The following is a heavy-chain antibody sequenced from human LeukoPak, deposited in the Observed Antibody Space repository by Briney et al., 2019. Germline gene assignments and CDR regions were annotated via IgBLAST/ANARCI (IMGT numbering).Heavy chain of an antibody. Sequence: GASVKVSCKASGYTFTSYGISWVRQAPGQGLEWMGWISAYNGNTNYAQKLQGRVTMTTDTSTSTAYMGLRSLRSDDTAVYYCARDSSLGYSSGWPDYWGQGTLVTVSS. J-gene: IGHJ4*02. V-gene: IGHV1-18*01. CDR2: ISAYNGNT. D-gene: IGHD6-19*01. CDR3: ARDSSLGYSSGWPDY. CDR1: GYTFTSYG.